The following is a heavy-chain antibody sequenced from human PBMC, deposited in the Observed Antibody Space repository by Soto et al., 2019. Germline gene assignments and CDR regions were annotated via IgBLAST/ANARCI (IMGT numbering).Heavy chain of an antibody. CDR1: GFTFSSYS. CDR2: ISSSSSYI. J-gene: IGHJ1*01. Sequence: EVQLVESGGGLGKPGGSLRLSCAASGFTFSSYSMNWVRQAPGKGLEWVSSISSSSSYIYYADSVKGRFNISRDNPKNSLYLQMNSLSAVDTSVYYCARHIAARPHEYFQHWGQGTLVTVSS. V-gene: IGHV3-21*01. D-gene: IGHD6-6*01. CDR3: ARHIAARPHEYFQH.